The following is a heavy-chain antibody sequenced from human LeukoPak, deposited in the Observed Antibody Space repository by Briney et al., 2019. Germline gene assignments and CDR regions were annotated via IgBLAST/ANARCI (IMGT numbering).Heavy chain of an antibody. J-gene: IGHJ4*02. V-gene: IGHV1-18*01. CDR2: IRAYNRET. CDR1: RYTFTRYG. Sequence: APVKVSCNASRYTFTRYGISWGRQAPGQRLEWVGWIRAYNRETKYAQKVQGRGTLTTDTSTATAYMDLRSQRSNVTAVYSCARDTSGGAYFDYWGQGTLVTVAS. CDR3: ARDTSGGAYFDY. D-gene: IGHD2-21*01.